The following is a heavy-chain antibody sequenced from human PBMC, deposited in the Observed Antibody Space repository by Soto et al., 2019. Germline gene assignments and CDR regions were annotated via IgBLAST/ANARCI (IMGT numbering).Heavy chain of an antibody. V-gene: IGHV3-13*01. J-gene: IGHJ4*02. D-gene: IGHD5-12*01. Sequence: GGSLRLSCAASGFTFSSYDMHWVRQATGKGLEWVSAIGTAGDTYYPGSVKGRFTISRENAKNSLYLQMNSLRAGDTAVYYCARGKRGYNDFDYWGQGTLVTVSS. CDR1: GFTFSSYD. CDR2: IGTAGDT. CDR3: ARGKRGYNDFDY.